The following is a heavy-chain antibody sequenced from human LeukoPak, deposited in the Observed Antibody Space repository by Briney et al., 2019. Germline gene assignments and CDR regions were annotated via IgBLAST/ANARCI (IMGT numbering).Heavy chain of an antibody. J-gene: IGHJ4*02. CDR3: AREVSDYDILTGWIDY. CDR1: GVSIRSGSYY. CDR2: IYTSGTT. Sequence: SETLSLTCAVSGVSIRSGSYYWSWIRQPAGKGLEWIGRIYTSGTTNYNPSLKSRVTISVGTSKSQFSLKLSSVTAADTAVYYCAREVSDYDILTGWIDYWGQGALVSVSS. V-gene: IGHV4-61*02. D-gene: IGHD3-9*01.